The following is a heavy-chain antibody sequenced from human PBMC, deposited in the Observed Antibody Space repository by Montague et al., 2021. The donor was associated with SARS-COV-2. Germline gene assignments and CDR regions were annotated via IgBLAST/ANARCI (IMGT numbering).Heavy chain of an antibody. CDR1: GFTFDDYV. D-gene: IGHD5-12*01. Sequence: SRRLSCSASGFTFDDYVMHWVRQAPGKGLEWVSGIGWRSDSIGYADSVKGRFTISRDNAKNSLYLQMNSLRAEDTALYHCAKGQKIQWLVFNSAPDWFDPWGQGTLVTVSS. J-gene: IGHJ5*02. V-gene: IGHV3-9*01. CDR2: IGWRSDSI. CDR3: AKGQKIQWLVFNSAPDWFDP.